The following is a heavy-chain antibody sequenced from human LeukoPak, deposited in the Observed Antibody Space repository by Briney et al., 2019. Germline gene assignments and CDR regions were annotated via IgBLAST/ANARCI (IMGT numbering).Heavy chain of an antibody. V-gene: IGHV4-38-2*01. CDR2: IYHSGST. Sequence: PSETLSLTCAVSGYSISSGYYWGWIRQPPGKGLEWIGSIYHSGSTYYNPSLKSRVTISVDTSKNQFSLKLSSVTAADTAVYYCAALSPPFDCWGQGTLVTVSS. CDR3: AALSPPFDC. J-gene: IGHJ4*02. D-gene: IGHD3-3*02. CDR1: GYSISSGYY.